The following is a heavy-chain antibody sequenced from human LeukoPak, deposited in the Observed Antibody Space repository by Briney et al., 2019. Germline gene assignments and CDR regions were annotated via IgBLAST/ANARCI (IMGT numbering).Heavy chain of an antibody. CDR3: ARDRGYSYGGNWFDP. CDR1: GYTFTGYY. J-gene: IGHJ5*02. V-gene: IGHV1-18*04. Sequence: GASVKVSCKASGYTFTGYYMHWVRQAPGQGLEWMGWISAYNGNTNYAQKLQGRVTMTTDTSTSTAYMELRSLRSDDTGVYYCARDRGYSYGGNWFDPWGQGTLVTVSS. D-gene: IGHD5-18*01. CDR2: ISAYNGNT.